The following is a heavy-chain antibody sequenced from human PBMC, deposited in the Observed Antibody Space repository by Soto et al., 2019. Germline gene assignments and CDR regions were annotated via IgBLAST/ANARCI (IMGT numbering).Heavy chain of an antibody. V-gene: IGHV3-48*02. CDR3: ARWRYPEAFDV. CDR2: ISGSSDVI. CDR1: GFTFSSYT. J-gene: IGHJ3*01. D-gene: IGHD3-9*01. Sequence: SGGSLRLSCTSSGFTFSSYTLNWVRQAPGKGLEWVSYISGSSDVIVYADSVRGRFTVSRDDAKNSAYLQMNSLRDEDTAVYYCARWRYPEAFDVWGQGTMVTVSS.